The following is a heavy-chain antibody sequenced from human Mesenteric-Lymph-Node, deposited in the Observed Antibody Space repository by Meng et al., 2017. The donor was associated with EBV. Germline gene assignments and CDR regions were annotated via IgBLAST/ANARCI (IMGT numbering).Heavy chain of an antibody. J-gene: IGHJ5*02. CDR2: IHYTGSS. V-gene: IGHV4-30-4*01. CDR1: GGSISNGYFH. CDR3: ARQDLTAAEYNWFAP. D-gene: IGHD2-2*01. Sequence: QVQLQESCPGLVKPSQTRSLSCTVSGGSISNGYFHWSWSRQPPGQGLEWLGYIHYTGSSYYNPSLKSRVTISADTSKNQFSLSLSSVTAADTAVYYCARQDLTAAEYNWFAPWGQGTMVTVSS.